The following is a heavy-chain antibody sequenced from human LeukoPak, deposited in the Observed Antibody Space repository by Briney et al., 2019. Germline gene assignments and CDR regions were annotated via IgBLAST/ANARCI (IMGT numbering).Heavy chain of an antibody. CDR3: ARSPQRLANCPIDY. CDR1: GFTFSSYA. CDR2: ISYDGSNK. V-gene: IGHV3-30-3*01. J-gene: IGHJ4*02. Sequence: GRSLRLSCAASGFTFSSYAMHWVRQAPGKGLEWVAVISYDGSNKYYADSVKGRFTISRDKSKNTLYLQMNSLRAEDTAVYYCARSPQRLANCPIDYWGQGTLVTVSS. D-gene: IGHD6-19*01.